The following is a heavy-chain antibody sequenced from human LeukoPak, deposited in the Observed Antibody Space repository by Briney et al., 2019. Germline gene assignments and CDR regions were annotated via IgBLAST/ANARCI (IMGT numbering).Heavy chain of an antibody. CDR3: ARIVTQAYAPEYFQH. J-gene: IGHJ1*01. CDR2: IVPIFGTA. V-gene: IGHV1-69*13. Sequence: ASVKVSCKASGDTFSSYAISWVRQAPGQGLEWMGGIVPIFGTANYAQKFQGRVTVTADESTSTAYMELSSLRSEDTAVYYCARIVTQAYAPEYFQHWGQGTLVTVSS. CDR1: GDTFSSYA. D-gene: IGHD2-2*01.